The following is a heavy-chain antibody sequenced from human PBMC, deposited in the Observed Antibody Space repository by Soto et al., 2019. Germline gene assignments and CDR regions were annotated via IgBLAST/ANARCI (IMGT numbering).Heavy chain of an antibody. Sequence: GGFLRLSCAASGLTFSSYSRNWVRQAPGKGLEWVSYISSSSSTIYYADSVKGRFTISRDNAKNSLYLQMNSLRDEDTAVYYCARDLVGWLYYFDYWGQGTLVTVSS. CDR1: GLTFSSYS. D-gene: IGHD6-19*01. CDR3: ARDLVGWLYYFDY. J-gene: IGHJ4*02. V-gene: IGHV3-48*02. CDR2: ISSSSSTI.